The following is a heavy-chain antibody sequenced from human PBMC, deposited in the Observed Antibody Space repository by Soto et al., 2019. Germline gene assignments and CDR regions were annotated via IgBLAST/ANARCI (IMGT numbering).Heavy chain of an antibody. V-gene: IGHV3-74*01. D-gene: IGHD1-7*01. CDR3: ARDVDGTIDFDY. CDR2: LGYGDSNT. Sequence: GGSLRLSCVASGFNFNSYWMHWVRQAPGKGLVWLSRLGYGDSNTVYADFVKGRFTISRDNARNTLFLQVNNLRAEDTAFYSCARDVDGTIDFDYWGQGVLVTVSS. CDR1: GFNFNSYW. J-gene: IGHJ4*02.